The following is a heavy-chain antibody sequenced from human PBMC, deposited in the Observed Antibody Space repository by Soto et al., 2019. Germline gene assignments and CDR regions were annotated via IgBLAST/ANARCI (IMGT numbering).Heavy chain of an antibody. Sequence: SETLSLTCAVYGGSFSGYYWSWIRQPPGKGLEWIGEINHSGSTNYNPSLKSRVTISVDTSKNQFSLKLSSVTAADTAVYYCASYSSSYLGHYFDYWGQGTLVTVSS. CDR3: ASYSSSYLGHYFDY. CDR1: GGSFSGYY. D-gene: IGHD6-6*01. CDR2: INHSGST. V-gene: IGHV4-34*01. J-gene: IGHJ4*02.